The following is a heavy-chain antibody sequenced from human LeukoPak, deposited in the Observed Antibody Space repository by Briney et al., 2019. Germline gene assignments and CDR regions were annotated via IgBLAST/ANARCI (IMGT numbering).Heavy chain of an antibody. CDR2: ISGNGSDT. J-gene: IGHJ5*01. CDR3: ASGDDYIHKRPGVPDS. D-gene: IGHD4-11*01. V-gene: IGHV3-74*01. CDR1: GFTFGSFW. Sequence: GGSLRLSCAASGFTFGSFWMLWVRQAPGKGLVWVSRISGNGSDTRYADFAKGRFTVSRDNSKNTLFVQLTSLRAEDTGVYYCASGDDYIHKRPGVPDSWGQGTLVTVSS.